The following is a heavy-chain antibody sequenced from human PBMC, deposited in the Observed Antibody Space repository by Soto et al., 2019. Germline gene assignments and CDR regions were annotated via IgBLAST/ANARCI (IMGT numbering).Heavy chain of an antibody. D-gene: IGHD5-12*01. CDR1: GFSLNNYW. CDR2: IYRDGTT. J-gene: IGHJ4*02. Sequence: EVQLEESGGGLFQPGGSLRRTCAVSGFSLNNYWMHWVRQRPGKGLVWVARIYRDGTTSYADSVKGRFTISRDNAKNTVSLQMNSLKDEDTAVYYCMRGNTGYGNFDYWGQGTLVTVSS. CDR3: MRGNTGYGNFDY. V-gene: IGHV3-74*01.